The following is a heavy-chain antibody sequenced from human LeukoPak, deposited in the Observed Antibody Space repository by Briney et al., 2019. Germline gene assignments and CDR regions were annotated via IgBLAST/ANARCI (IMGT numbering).Heavy chain of an antibody. Sequence: PGGSLRLSCVASGFTFSSHWMTWVRQAPGKGLEWVANIKQDGREKHHVDSVKGRFTISRDDAKSSLYLQMNSLRAEDTAVYYCARDSSQNFDYWGQGTLVTVSS. CDR1: GFTFSSHW. CDR3: ARDSSQNFDY. V-gene: IGHV3-7*05. J-gene: IGHJ4*02. CDR2: IKQDGREK. D-gene: IGHD6-13*01.